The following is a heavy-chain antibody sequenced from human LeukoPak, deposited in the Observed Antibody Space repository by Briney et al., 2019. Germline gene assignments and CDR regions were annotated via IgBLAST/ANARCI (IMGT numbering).Heavy chain of an antibody. CDR2: IKQDGSAK. CDR1: GFTFSNYW. D-gene: IGHD2-2*01. CDR3: ARWRGSTSERSDY. J-gene: IGHJ4*02. Sequence: GGSLRLSCTASGFTFSNYWMTWVRQAPGKGLEWVANIKQDGSAKYYVDSVKGRFTISRDNAKNSLYLQMDSLRVEDTATYYCARWRGSTSERSDYWGQGTLVTVSS. V-gene: IGHV3-7*01.